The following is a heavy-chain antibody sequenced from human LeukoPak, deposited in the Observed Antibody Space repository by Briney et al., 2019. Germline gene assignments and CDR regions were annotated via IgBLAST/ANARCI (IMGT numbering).Heavy chain of an antibody. V-gene: IGHV1-2*02. D-gene: IGHD5-18*01. CDR3: ARDYYAGTAIIFDY. CDR1: GYAFTGYY. Sequence: EASVKVSCKASGYAFTGYYMHWVRQAPGQGLEWMGWINPNSGGTNYAQKFQGRVTMTRDTSISTAYMELSRLRSDDTAVYYCARDYYAGTAIIFDYWGQGTLVTVSS. J-gene: IGHJ4*02. CDR2: INPNSGGT.